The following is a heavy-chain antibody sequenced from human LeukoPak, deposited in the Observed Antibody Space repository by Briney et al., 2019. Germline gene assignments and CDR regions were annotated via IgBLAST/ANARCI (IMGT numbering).Heavy chain of an antibody. CDR1: GGSISSSSYY. CDR2: IYTSGST. V-gene: IGHV4-61*02. Sequence: PSETLSLTCTVSGGSISSSSYYWSWIRQPAGKGLEWIGRIYTSGSTNYNPSLKSRVTMSVDTSKNQFSLKLSSVTAADTAVYYCARARGYSGLRLGFDPWGQGTLVTVSS. D-gene: IGHD5-12*01. J-gene: IGHJ5*02. CDR3: ARARGYSGLRLGFDP.